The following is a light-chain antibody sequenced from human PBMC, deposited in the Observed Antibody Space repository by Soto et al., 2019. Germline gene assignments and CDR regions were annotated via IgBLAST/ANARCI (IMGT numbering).Light chain of an antibody. V-gene: IGKV1-12*01. CDR2: AAT. Sequence: DIQMTQSPSSVSASVGDRVTITCRASQHISKWLSWYQQKPGKAPKLLICAATTLQGGVSSRFSGSGSGTDFTLTISSLQPEDFATYYCQQANSYPITFGQGTRLDIK. CDR3: QQANSYPIT. J-gene: IGKJ5*01. CDR1: QHISKW.